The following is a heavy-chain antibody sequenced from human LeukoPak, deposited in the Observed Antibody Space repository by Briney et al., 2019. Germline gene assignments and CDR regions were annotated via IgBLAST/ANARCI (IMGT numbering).Heavy chain of an antibody. CDR3: AKDSIRSAYYYDSSGYPCDY. CDR1: GFTFSSYA. J-gene: IGHJ4*02. CDR2: ISYDGSNK. V-gene: IGHV3-30*18. D-gene: IGHD3-22*01. Sequence: QTGGSLRLSCAASGFTFSSYAMSWVRQAPGKGLEWVAVISYDGSNKYYADSVKGRFTMSRDNSKNTLYLQMNSLRAEDTAVYYCAKDSIRSAYYYDSSGYPCDYWGQGTLVTVSS.